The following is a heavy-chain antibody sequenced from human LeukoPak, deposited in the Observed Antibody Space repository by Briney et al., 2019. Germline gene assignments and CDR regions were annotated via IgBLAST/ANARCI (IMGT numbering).Heavy chain of an antibody. V-gene: IGHV3-74*01. Sequence: PGGSLRLSCAASGFTFSSYWMHWVRQGPGKGLVWVSRISTDGSSTDYADSVKGRFTISRDNAENTLYLQMNSLRAEDTAVYYCARVGWEYWGQGTLVTVSS. CDR2: ISTDGSST. J-gene: IGHJ4*02. CDR3: ARVGWEY. D-gene: IGHD1-26*01. CDR1: GFTFSSYW.